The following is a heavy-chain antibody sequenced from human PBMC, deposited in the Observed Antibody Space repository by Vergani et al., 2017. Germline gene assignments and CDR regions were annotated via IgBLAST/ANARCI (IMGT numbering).Heavy chain of an antibody. CDR3: ARTPVLRYFDWLLNPSGMDV. Sequence: QVQLVQSGAEVKKPGASVKVSCKASGYTFTSYGISWVRQAPGQGLEWMGWISAYNGNTNYAQKLQGRVTMTTDTSTSTAYMELRSLRSDDTAVYYCARTPVLRYFDWLLNPSGMDVWGQGTTVTVSS. CDR1: GYTFTSYG. D-gene: IGHD3-9*01. V-gene: IGHV1-18*01. CDR2: ISAYNGNT. J-gene: IGHJ6*02.